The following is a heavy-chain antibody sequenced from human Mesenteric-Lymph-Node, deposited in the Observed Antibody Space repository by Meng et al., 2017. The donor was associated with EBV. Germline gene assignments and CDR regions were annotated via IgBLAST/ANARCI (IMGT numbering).Heavy chain of an antibody. V-gene: IGHV4-4*02. J-gene: IGHJ4*02. CDR3: ARFQRFGNFD. D-gene: IGHD3-10*01. CDR1: GASISSDNW. CDR2: IYHSGST. Sequence: QGTRQESGPGLVKPSGTLSLTCAVSGASISSDNWWSWVRQPPGKGLEWIGEIYHSGSTNYNPSLKSRVTISVDKSKRQFSLKLTSVTAADTAVYHCARFQRFGNFDWGQGTLVTVSS.